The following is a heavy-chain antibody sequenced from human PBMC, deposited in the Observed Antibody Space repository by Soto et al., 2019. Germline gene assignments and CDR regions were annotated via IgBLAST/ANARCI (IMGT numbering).Heavy chain of an antibody. CDR2: ISGSGGST. D-gene: IGHD3-22*01. CDR3: AKGGGSTMIVVVITFFDY. CDR1: GFTFSSYA. J-gene: IGHJ4*02. V-gene: IGHV3-23*01. Sequence: GGSLRLSCAASGFTFSSYAMSWVRQAPGKGLEWVSAISGSGGSTSYADSAKGRFTISRDNSKNTLYLQMNSLRAEDTAVYYCAKGGGSTMIVVVITFFDYRGQGTLVTVSS.